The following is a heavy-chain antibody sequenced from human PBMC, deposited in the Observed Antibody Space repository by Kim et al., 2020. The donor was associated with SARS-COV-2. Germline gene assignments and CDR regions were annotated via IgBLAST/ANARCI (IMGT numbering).Heavy chain of an antibody. V-gene: IGHV3-23*01. J-gene: IGHJ4*02. CDR1: GFTFSSYA. CDR2: ISGSGGST. D-gene: IGHD6-19*01. CDR3: AEDSVGIAVAGTWDY. Sequence: GGSLRLSCAASGFTFSSYAMSWVRQAPGKGLEWVSAISGSGGSTYYADSVKGRFTISRDNSKNTLYLQMNSLRAEDTAVYYCAEDSVGIAVAGTWDYWGQGTLVTVAA.